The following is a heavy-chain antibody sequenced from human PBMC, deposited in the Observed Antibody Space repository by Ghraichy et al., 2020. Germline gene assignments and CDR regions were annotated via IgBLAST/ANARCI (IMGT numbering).Heavy chain of an antibody. CDR3: ARDYYYDSSGYQYFDY. Sequence: ASVKVSCKASGYTFTNYGMSWVRQAPGQGLEWMGWISAYNGNTNYAQYLQGRVTMTTDTSTSTAYMELRSLRSDDTAVYYCARDYYYDSSGYQYFDYWGQGTLVTVSS. CDR2: ISAYNGNT. D-gene: IGHD3-22*01. J-gene: IGHJ4*02. CDR1: GYTFTNYG. V-gene: IGHV1-18*04.